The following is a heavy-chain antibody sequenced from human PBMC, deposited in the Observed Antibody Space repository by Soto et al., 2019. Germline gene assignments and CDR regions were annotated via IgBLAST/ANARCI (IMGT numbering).Heavy chain of an antibody. CDR3: PKSLPPGQQLIPVWGTQYYYEYYGMDV. V-gene: IGHV3-23*01. CDR2: ISGRGVTT. D-gene: IGHD6-13*01. J-gene: IGHJ6*02. CDR1: GFTFDSHG. Sequence: GGSLRLSCAASGFTFDSHGMSWVRQAPGKGLEWVSSISGRGVTTYSAASVKGRFTISRDNFKNTLYPQMNSLRAEDTARYFCPKSLPPGQQLIPVWGTQYYYEYYGMDVWGQGTTVTFSS.